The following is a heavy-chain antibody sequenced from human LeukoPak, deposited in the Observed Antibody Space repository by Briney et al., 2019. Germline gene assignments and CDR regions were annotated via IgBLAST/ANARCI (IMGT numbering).Heavy chain of an antibody. Sequence: SETLSLTCNVSGGSISSYSWSWIRQPPGKGLEWIGYIYYSGSTNYNPSLQSRFTIAVETSNTQFSLKLSSVTAADTAVYYCARHKRITYYYDSSGVSDAFDIWGQGTIVTVSP. V-gene: IGHV4-59*08. CDR2: IYYSGST. J-gene: IGHJ3*02. D-gene: IGHD3-22*01. CDR1: GGSISSYS. CDR3: ARHKRITYYYDSSGVSDAFDI.